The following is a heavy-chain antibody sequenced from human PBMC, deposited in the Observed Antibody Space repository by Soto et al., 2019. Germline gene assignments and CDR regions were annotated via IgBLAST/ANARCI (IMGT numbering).Heavy chain of an antibody. CDR3: AHKGPEDWPLDY. CDR2: IYWDDSK. D-gene: IGHD3-9*01. Sequence: QITLKESGPTLVRPTQTLTLTCAFSGFSLSTSGVGVGWIRQPPGKALEWLAVIYWDDSKHYSPSLRRRLTSNRGTSKNQVVLAMTNMDPMDTGTYYCAHKGPEDWPLDYWGQGTLVTVSS. CDR1: GFSLSTSGVG. V-gene: IGHV2-5*02. J-gene: IGHJ4*02.